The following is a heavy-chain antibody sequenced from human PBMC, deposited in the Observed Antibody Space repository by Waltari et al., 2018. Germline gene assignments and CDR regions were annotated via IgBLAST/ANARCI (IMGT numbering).Heavy chain of an antibody. J-gene: IGHJ4*02. Sequence: QLQLQESGPGLVKPSETLSLTCPVSGGSLSRSSYYWGWIRQPPGKGLEWIGSIYYSGSTYYNPSLKSRVTISVDTSKNQFSLKLSSVTAADTAVYYCAREGPPLYDSSGYFHWGQGTLVTVSS. CDR3: AREGPPLYDSSGYFH. CDR2: IYYSGST. V-gene: IGHV4-39*07. D-gene: IGHD3-22*01. CDR1: GGSLSRSSYY.